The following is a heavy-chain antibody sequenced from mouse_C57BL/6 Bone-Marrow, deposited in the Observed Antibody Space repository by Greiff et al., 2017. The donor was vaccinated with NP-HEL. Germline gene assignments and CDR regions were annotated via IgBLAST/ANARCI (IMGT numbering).Heavy chain of an antibody. J-gene: IGHJ1*03. V-gene: IGHV1-76*01. CDR2: IYPGSGNT. CDR3: ARFYYGSSYWYFDV. CDR1: GYTFTDYY. Sequence: QVHVKQSGAELVRPGASVKLSCKASGYTFTDYYINWVKQRPGQGLEWIARIYPGSGNTYYNEKFKGKATLTAEKSSSTAYMQLSSLTSEDSAVYFCARFYYGSSYWYFDVWGTGTTVTVSS. D-gene: IGHD1-1*01.